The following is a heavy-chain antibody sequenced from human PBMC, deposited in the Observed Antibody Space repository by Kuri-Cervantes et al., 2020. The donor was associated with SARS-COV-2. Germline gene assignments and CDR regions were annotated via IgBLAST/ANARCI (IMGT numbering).Heavy chain of an antibody. D-gene: IGHD1-1*01. J-gene: IGHJ4*02. Sequence: GGSLRLSCAASGFTFSSYAMHWVRQAPGKGLEWVAVISYDGSNKYYADSVKGRFTISRDNSKNTLYLQMNSLRAEDTAVYYCAKDRIGTPQYYFDYWGQGTLVTVSS. V-gene: IGHV3-30-3*01. CDR3: AKDRIGTPQYYFDY. CDR1: GFTFSSYA. CDR2: ISYDGSNK.